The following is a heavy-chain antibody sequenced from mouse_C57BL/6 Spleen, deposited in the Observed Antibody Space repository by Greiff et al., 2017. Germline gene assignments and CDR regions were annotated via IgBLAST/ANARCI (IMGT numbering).Heavy chain of an antibody. Sequence: QVQLQQPGAELVKPGASVKMSCKASGYTFTSYWITWVKQRPGQGLEWIGDIYPGSGSTNYNEKFKSKATLTVDTSSSTAYMQLSSLTSEDSAVYYWARNGLTTVVSGYWGQGTTLTVSS. V-gene: IGHV1-55*01. CDR2: IYPGSGST. D-gene: IGHD1-1*02. CDR3: ARNGLTTVVSGY. J-gene: IGHJ2*01. CDR1: GYTFTSYW.